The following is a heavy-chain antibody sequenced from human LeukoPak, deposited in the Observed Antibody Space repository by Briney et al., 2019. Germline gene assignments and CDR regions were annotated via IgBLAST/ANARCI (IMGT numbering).Heavy chain of an antibody. V-gene: IGHV3-30*18. CDR2: ISSDGSNK. D-gene: IGHD2-15*01. Sequence: GRSLRLSCAASGFTFSTYGMHWVRQAPGKGLEWVAVISSDGSNKNYADSVKGRFTISRDNAKNTLYLQMNSLRTEDTAVYYCAKDESRYCTGGSCYPFDYWGQGTLVTVSS. CDR1: GFTFSTYG. CDR3: AKDESRYCTGGSCYPFDY. J-gene: IGHJ4*02.